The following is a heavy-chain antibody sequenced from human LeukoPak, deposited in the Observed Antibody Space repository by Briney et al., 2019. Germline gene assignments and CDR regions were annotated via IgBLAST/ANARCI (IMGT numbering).Heavy chain of an antibody. CDR2: ISSSGSTI. J-gene: IGHJ4*02. CDR1: GFRFSSYE. CDR3: ARDISPLDY. Sequence: GGSLRLSCAASGFRFSSYEMNWVRQAPGKGLEWVSYISSSGSTIYYADSVKGRFTISRDNAKNSMYLQMNSLRVEDTAVYYCARDISPLDYWGQGTLVTVSS. V-gene: IGHV3-48*03.